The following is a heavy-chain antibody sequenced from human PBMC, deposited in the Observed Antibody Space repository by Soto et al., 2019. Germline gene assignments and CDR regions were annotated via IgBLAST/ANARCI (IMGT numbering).Heavy chain of an antibody. D-gene: IGHD3-16*01. CDR1: GGTFSSYA. CDR3: ARDLARSDLGGPVGY. Sequence: ASVKVSCKASGGTFSSYAISWVRQAPGQGLEWMGGIIPIFGTANYAQKFQGRVTITADESTSTAYMELSSLRSEDTAVYYCARDLARSDLGGPVGYWGQGTLVTVSS. J-gene: IGHJ4*02. CDR2: IIPIFGTA. V-gene: IGHV1-69*13.